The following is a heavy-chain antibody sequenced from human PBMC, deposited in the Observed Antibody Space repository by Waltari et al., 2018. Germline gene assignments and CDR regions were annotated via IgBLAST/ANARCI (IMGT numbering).Heavy chain of an antibody. CDR1: GGSFSGYY. Sequence: QVQLQQWGAGLLKPSETLSLTCAVYGGSFSGYYWSWIRQPPGKGLAWIGELNHSGSTNSRPSLKSRVTISVDTSKNQFSLKLSSVTAAETAGYYCASSSGWSFDDWGQGTLVTVSS. D-gene: IGHD6-19*01. J-gene: IGHJ4*02. CDR3: ASSSGWSFDD. CDR2: LNHSGST. V-gene: IGHV4-34*01.